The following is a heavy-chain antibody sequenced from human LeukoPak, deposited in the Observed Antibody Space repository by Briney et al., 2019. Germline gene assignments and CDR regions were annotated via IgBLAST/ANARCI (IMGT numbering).Heavy chain of an antibody. J-gene: IGHJ3*02. CDR1: GFTFSSYG. D-gene: IGHD6-19*01. Sequence: GGSLRLSCAASGFTFSSYGMHWVRQAPGKGLEWVAVISYDGSNKYYADSVKGRFTISRDNSKNTLYLQINSLRAEDTAVYYCAKWSYSSGWYGGGGAFDIWGQGTMVTVSS. CDR2: ISYDGSNK. CDR3: AKWSYSSGWYGGGGAFDI. V-gene: IGHV3-30*18.